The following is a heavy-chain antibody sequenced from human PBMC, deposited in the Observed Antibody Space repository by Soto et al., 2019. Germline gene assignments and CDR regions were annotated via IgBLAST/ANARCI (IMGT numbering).Heavy chain of an antibody. CDR2: ISAYNGNT. CDR3: ARFYSGYSSGGSCLPFDY. J-gene: IGHJ4*02. CDR1: GYTFTSYG. Sequence: ASVKVSCKASGYTFTSYGISWVRQAPGQGLEWMGWISAYNGNTNYAQKLQGRVTMTTDTSTSTAYMELRSLRSDDTAVYYCARFYSGYSSGGSCLPFDYWGQETLVTVSS. V-gene: IGHV1-18*01. D-gene: IGHD2-15*01.